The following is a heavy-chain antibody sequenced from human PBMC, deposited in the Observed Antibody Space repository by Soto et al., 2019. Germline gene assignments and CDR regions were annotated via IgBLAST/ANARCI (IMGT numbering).Heavy chain of an antibody. V-gene: IGHV4-61*01. CDR3: TRGGDAYKNGH. D-gene: IGHD2-21*01. Sequence: SQTLSLTWSVAGGYIIVGCDCRSRNRQPPGKGLEWIGFIHYSGSTNYNPSLKSRVTMSVDTSKNQFSLKLTSVNAADTAVYYCTRGGDAYKNGHWGQGTLVTVSS. CDR2: IHYSGST. CDR1: GGYIIVGCDC. J-gene: IGHJ4*02.